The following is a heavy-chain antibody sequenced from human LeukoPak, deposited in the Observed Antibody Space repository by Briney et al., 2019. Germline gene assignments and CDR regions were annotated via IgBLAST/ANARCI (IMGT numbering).Heavy chain of an antibody. Sequence: GGSLRLSCAASGFTFSSYGMHWVRQAPGKGLEGVAFIRYDGSNKYYADSVKGRFTISRDNSKNTLYLQMNSLRAEDTAVYYCAKDPAIAAAAPGLFDYWGQGTLVTVSS. D-gene: IGHD6-13*01. CDR3: AKDPAIAAAAPGLFDY. J-gene: IGHJ4*02. V-gene: IGHV3-30*02. CDR2: IRYDGSNK. CDR1: GFTFSSYG.